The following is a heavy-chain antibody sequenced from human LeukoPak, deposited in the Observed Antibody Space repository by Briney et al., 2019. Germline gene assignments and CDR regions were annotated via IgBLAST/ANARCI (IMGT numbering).Heavy chain of an antibody. CDR3: ARDVGPKLRYFDY. V-gene: IGHV3-21*01. D-gene: IGHD3-9*01. J-gene: IGHJ4*02. Sequence: GGSLRLSCAASGYTFSSCSMNGLLRAPAGKGLWFTSISCCSSYIYYADSVKGRFTISRDNAKNSLYLEMNSLRAEDTAVYYCARDVGPKLRYFDYWGQGTLVTVSS. CDR2: ISCCSSYI. CDR1: GYTFSSCS.